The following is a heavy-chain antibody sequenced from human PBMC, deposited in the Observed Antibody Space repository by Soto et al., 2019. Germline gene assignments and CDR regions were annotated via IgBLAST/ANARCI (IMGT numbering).Heavy chain of an antibody. V-gene: IGHV3-23*01. CDR3: AKGSTDSYPGSRIFDF. D-gene: IGHD3-10*01. CDR2: ISGGGGST. CDR1: GFTFGNYG. J-gene: IGHJ4*02. Sequence: GGSLRLSCAASGFTFGNYGMNWVRQAPGKGLEWVSGISGGGGSTYYADSVKGRFTVSRDPSKSTVFLEMNSLRAEDTAVYYCAKGSTDSYPGSRIFDFWGRGTLVTVSS.